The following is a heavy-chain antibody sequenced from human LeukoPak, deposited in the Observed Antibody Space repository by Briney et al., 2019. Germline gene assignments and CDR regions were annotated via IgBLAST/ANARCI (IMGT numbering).Heavy chain of an antibody. J-gene: IGHJ4*02. V-gene: IGHV3-30*18. CDR1: GFTFSSYG. CDR3: AKDPRRYSRTGGYFDY. CDR2: ISYDGSNK. D-gene: IGHD6-13*01. Sequence: GGSLRLSCAASGFTFSSYGMHWVRQAPGKGLEWVSFISYDGSNKYYADSVKGRFTISRDNSKNTLYLQMISLRTEDTAVYYCAKDPRRYSRTGGYFDYWGQGTLVTVSS.